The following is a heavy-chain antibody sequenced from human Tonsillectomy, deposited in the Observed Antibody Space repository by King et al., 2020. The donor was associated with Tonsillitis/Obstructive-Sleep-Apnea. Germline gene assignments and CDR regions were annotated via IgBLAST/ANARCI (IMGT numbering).Heavy chain of an antibody. CDR1: GFSVSNNY. Sequence: VKLVESGGGLIQPGGSLRLSCGASGFSVSNNYMSWVRQAPGKGLEWVSVIYNGGRGHHYADSVRGRVTVSTDNSKNKVFLQMNSLRAEATAVYYCARSEGPFDVLDVWGQGTLVTVSA. J-gene: IGHJ3*01. V-gene: IGHV3-53*01. D-gene: IGHD1-14*01. CDR2: IYNGGRG. CDR3: ARSEGPFDVLDV.